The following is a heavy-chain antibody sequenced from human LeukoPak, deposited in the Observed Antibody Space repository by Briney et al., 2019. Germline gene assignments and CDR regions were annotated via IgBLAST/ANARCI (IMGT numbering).Heavy chain of an antibody. V-gene: IGHV4-34*01. Sequence: SETLSLTCAVYGGSFSGYYWSSIRQPPGKGLEWIGEINHSGSTNYNPSLKSRVTISVDTSKNQFSLKLSSVTAADTAVYYCARGSLDYGDYDYYYYYMDVWGKGTTVTVSS. CDR1: GGSFSGYY. J-gene: IGHJ6*03. D-gene: IGHD4-17*01. CDR3: ARGSLDYGDYDYYYYYMDV. CDR2: INHSGST.